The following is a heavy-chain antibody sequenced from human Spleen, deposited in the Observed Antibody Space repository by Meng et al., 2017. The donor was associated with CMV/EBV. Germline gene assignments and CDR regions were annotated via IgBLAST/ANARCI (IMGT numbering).Heavy chain of an antibody. CDR3: ARESGSSGYYEGYFDY. Sequence: SETLSLTCTVSGGSISSSYWSWIRQPPGKGLEWIGYIYYSGSTNYNPSLKSRVTFSVDTSKNQFSLKLSSVTAADTAVYYCARESGSSGYYEGYFDYWGQGTLVTVSS. CDR1: GGSISSSY. CDR2: IYYSGST. V-gene: IGHV4-59*01. D-gene: IGHD3-22*01. J-gene: IGHJ4*02.